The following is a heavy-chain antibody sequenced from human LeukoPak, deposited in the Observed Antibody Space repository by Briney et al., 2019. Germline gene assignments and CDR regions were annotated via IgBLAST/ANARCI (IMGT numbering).Heavy chain of an antibody. CDR1: GGSLSSYY. V-gene: IGHV4-34*01. D-gene: IGHD3-3*01. CDR2: INHSGST. J-gene: IGHJ3*02. CDR3: ARSRAGNDFLSAFYAFDI. Sequence: SETLSLTCAVYGGSLSSYYWSWIRQPPGKGLEWIGEINHSGSTNNNPSLKSRVTVLVDASKNQFSLKLSSVTAADPAVYYCARSRAGNDFLSAFYAFDIWGQGTMVTVSS.